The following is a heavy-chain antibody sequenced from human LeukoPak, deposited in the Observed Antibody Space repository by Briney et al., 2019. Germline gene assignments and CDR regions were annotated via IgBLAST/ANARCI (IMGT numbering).Heavy chain of an antibody. CDR2: ITASSSTE. CDR3: AGVEGGDWFDP. Sequence: GGSLRLSCAASGFTFSSSSMNWVRQAPGKGLEWVSYITASSSTEYYADSVKGRFTISRDNAKNSLYLQMNSLRAEDTAVYYCAGVEGGDWFDPWGQGTLVTVSS. J-gene: IGHJ5*02. D-gene: IGHD3-16*01. V-gene: IGHV3-48*01. CDR1: GFTFSSSS.